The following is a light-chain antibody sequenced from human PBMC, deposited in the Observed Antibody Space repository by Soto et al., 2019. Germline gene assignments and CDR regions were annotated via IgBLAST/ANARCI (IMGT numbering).Light chain of an antibody. Sequence: EIVLTQSPATLSLSPGERATLSCRASQSVRTYLACYQQKPGQAPRLLIYDASNRATGIPARFSGSGSGTDFSLTISSLEAEDFAVYYWQQSSNWPTFGQGTRLEI. J-gene: IGKJ5*01. CDR1: QSVRTY. CDR2: DAS. CDR3: QQSSNWPT. V-gene: IGKV3-11*01.